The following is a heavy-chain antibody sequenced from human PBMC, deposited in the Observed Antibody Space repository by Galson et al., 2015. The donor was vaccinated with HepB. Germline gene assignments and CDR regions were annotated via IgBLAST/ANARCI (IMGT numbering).Heavy chain of an antibody. Sequence: SLRLSCAASGFTFSSYSMNWVRQAPGKGLEWVSSISSSSSYIYYADSVKSRFTISRDNAKNSLYLQMNSLRAEDTAVYYCARGGYCTNGVCYAFDYWGQGTLVTVSS. CDR1: GFTFSSYS. CDR2: ISSSSSYI. D-gene: IGHD2-8*01. V-gene: IGHV3-21*01. CDR3: ARGGYCTNGVCYAFDY. J-gene: IGHJ4*02.